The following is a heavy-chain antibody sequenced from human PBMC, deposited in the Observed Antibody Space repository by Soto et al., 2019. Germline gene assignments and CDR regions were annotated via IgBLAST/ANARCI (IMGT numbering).Heavy chain of an antibody. J-gene: IGHJ5*02. Sequence: ETLSLTCIVSGASISSRSSYWGWIRQPPGKGLEWVGTFYSGSTYNNPSLKSRVTISVDTSKNQFSLKLSSVAAEDTAIYYCATTRGIAVGGSFDHWGQGTLVTVSS. V-gene: IGHV4-39*01. CDR2: FYSGST. CDR1: GASISSRSSY. D-gene: IGHD6-13*01. CDR3: ATTRGIAVGGSFDH.